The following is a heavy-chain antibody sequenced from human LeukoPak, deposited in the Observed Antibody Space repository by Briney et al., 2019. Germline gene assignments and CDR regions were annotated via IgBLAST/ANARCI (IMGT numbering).Heavy chain of an antibody. CDR2: ISSDGSSI. V-gene: IGHV3-74*01. D-gene: IGHD5-12*01. CDR1: GFTFSSYW. J-gene: IGHJ3*02. Sequence: PGGSLRLSCAASGFTFSSYWMHWVRQAPGKGLVWVSRISSDGSSITYADSVKGRFTISRDNAKDTLYLQMNSLRAEDTAVYYCARVYYSDYDEGAFDIWGQGTVVTVSS. CDR3: ARVYYSDYDEGAFDI.